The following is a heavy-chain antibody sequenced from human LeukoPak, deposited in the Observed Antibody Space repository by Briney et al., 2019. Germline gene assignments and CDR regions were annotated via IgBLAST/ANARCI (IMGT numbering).Heavy chain of an antibody. CDR1: GGSFSGYY. CDR2: INHSGST. J-gene: IGHJ4*02. Sequence: SETLSLTCAVYGGSFSGYYWSWIRQPPGKGLEWIGEINHSGSTNYNPSLKSRVTISVDTSKNQFSLKLSSVTAADTAVYYCARHSVYDSENDFDYWGQGTLVTVSS. CDR3: ARHSVYDSENDFDY. V-gene: IGHV4-34*01. D-gene: IGHD3-22*01.